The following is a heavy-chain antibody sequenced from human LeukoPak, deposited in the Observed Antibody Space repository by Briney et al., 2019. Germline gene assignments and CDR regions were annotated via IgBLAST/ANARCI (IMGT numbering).Heavy chain of an antibody. V-gene: IGHV3-30*03. CDR1: GFTFSSYV. J-gene: IGHJ5*02. D-gene: IGHD3-22*01. Sequence: GRSLRLSCAASGFTFSSYVMHWARQAPGEGLEWVAVIRQDGDGKFYGNSVKGRFTISRDNSRDTLYLQMDSLTTEDTATYYCATEDHTSGHAGALGFDPWGQGTLVTVS. CDR2: IRQDGDGK. CDR3: ATEDHTSGHAGALGFDP.